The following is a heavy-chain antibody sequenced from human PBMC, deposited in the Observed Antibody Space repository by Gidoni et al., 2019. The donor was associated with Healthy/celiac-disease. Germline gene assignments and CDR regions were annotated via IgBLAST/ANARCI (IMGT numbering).Heavy chain of an antibody. Sequence: EVQLLESGGGLVQPGGSLRLSCAASGFTFTSYAMSWVRQAPGKGLEWVSAISGGGGSTYYADSVKGRFTITRDNSKNTLYLKMNSLRAEDTAVYYCAKIITMVRGVISRWFDPWGQGTLVTVSS. CDR3: AKIITMVRGVISRWFDP. J-gene: IGHJ5*02. CDR2: ISGGGGST. V-gene: IGHV3-23*01. D-gene: IGHD3-10*01. CDR1: GFTFTSYA.